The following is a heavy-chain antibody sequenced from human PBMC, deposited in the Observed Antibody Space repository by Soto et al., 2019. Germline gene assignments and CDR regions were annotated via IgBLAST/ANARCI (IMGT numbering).Heavy chain of an antibody. CDR2: IKPDGSAK. Sequence: PGGSLRLSCVGSGITFSNYWMNWVRQTPGKGLEWVANIKPDGSAKAYADSVKGRFTVSRDNAKNSLYLQMNSLRAEDTAVYFCAAWDISNPWGQGTLVTVSS. V-gene: IGHV3-7*01. CDR1: GITFSNYW. J-gene: IGHJ5*02. D-gene: IGHD2-15*01. CDR3: AAWDISNP.